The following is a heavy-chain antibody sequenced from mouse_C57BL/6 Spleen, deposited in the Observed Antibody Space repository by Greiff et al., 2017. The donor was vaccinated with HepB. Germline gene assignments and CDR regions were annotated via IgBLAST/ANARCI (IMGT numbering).Heavy chain of an antibody. D-gene: IGHD2-3*01. Sequence: QVQLQQPGTELVKPGASVKLSCKASGYTFTSYWMHWVKQRPGQGLEWIGNINPSNGGTNYNEKFKSTTTLTVDKSSSTADMQLSSLTSEDSAVYYCAIIYDGYYYAMDYWGQGTSVTVSS. J-gene: IGHJ4*01. CDR3: AIIYDGYYYAMDY. V-gene: IGHV1-53*01. CDR1: GYTFTSYW. CDR2: INPSNGGT.